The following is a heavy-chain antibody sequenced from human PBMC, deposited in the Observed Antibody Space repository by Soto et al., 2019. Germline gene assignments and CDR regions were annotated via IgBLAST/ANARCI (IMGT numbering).Heavy chain of an antibody. D-gene: IGHD6-13*01. Sequence: GGSLRLSCAASGFTFSDYYMSWIRQAPGKGLEWVSYISSSGSTIYYADSVKGRFTISRDNAKNSLYLQMNSLRAEDTAVYYCARVSDLIAAAGDFDYWGQGTLVTVSS. V-gene: IGHV3-11*01. CDR2: ISSSGSTI. CDR3: ARVSDLIAAAGDFDY. CDR1: GFTFSDYY. J-gene: IGHJ4*02.